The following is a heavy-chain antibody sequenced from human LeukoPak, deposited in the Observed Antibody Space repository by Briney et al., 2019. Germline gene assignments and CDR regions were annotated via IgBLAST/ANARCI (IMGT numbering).Heavy chain of an antibody. D-gene: IGHD6-19*01. CDR3: AVWKGRAGAEAWLVVGGYLDY. J-gene: IGHJ4*02. Sequence: PGGSLRLSCAASGFGFSNYWMSWVRQAPGKELEWVANIKQDGSEKFYVGSVRGRFTISRDNSKNTLYLQMNSLRAEDTAVYYCAVWKGRAGAEAWLVVGGYLDYWGQGTLVTVSS. CDR2: IKQDGSEK. V-gene: IGHV3-7*03. CDR1: GFGFSNYW.